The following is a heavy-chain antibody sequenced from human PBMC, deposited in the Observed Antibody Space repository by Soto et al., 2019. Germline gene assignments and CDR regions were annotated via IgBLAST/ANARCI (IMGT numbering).Heavy chain of an antibody. CDR1: GFTFSSYA. Sequence: EVQLLESGGGLVQPGGSLRLSCAASGFTFSSYAMRWVRQAPGKGLEWVSAISGSGDSTYYADSVKGRFTISRDNSKNTVYLQMNSLRGEVTAVYYCARRGSGSYSDYWGQGTLVTVSS. J-gene: IGHJ4*02. V-gene: IGHV3-23*01. D-gene: IGHD1-26*01. CDR3: ARRGSGSYSDY. CDR2: ISGSGDST.